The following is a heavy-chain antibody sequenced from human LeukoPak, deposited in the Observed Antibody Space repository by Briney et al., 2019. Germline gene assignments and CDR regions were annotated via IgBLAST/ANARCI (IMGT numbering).Heavy chain of an antibody. D-gene: IGHD4-17*01. CDR3: ARGALDPETVTNYFEY. V-gene: IGHV1-2*02. J-gene: IGHJ4*02. CDR2: INPNSGET. CDR1: GYTFSDHY. Sequence: ASVTVSFKASGYTFSDHYMQWVRQAPGQGFEWLGWINPNSGETSYARKFRGRGTMTRDMALSTAYMELSRLTFDDTAVYYCARGALDPETVTNYFEYWAQGTLVTVSS.